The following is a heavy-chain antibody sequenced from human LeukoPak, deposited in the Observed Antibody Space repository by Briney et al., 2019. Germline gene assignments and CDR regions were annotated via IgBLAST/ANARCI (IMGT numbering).Heavy chain of an antibody. CDR3: ASMSGYYPSYYFDY. CDR1: GYTFTSYY. CDR2: ISAYNGNI. Sequence: ASVKVSCKASGYTFTSYYMHWVRQAPGQGLEWLGWISAYNGNIDYAQKLQGRVTLTTDTSTSTAYMEVRSPRSDDTAVYYCASMSGYYPSYYFDYWGQGTLVTVSS. J-gene: IGHJ4*02. V-gene: IGHV1-18*04. D-gene: IGHD3-3*01.